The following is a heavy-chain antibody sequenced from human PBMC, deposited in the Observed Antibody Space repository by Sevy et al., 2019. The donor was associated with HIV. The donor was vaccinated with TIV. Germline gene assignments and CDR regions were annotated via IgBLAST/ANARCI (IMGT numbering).Heavy chain of an antibody. J-gene: IGHJ4*02. CDR3: AKDGGLLWFRELHFDY. V-gene: IGHV3-23*01. CDR1: GFTFSSYA. CDR2: ISGSGGST. D-gene: IGHD3-10*01. Sequence: GGSLRLSCAASGFTFSSYAMSWVRQAPGKGLEWVSAISGSGGSTYYADSVKCRFTISGDNSKNTLYLQMNSLRAEDTAVYYCAKDGGLLWFRELHFDYWGQGTLVTVSS.